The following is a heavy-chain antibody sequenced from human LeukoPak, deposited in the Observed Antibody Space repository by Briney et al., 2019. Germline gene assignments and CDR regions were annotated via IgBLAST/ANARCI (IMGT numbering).Heavy chain of an antibody. CDR3: AREVTTTHAYFDY. Sequence: SGGSLRLSCAASGFTFSSYEMNWVRQAPGKGLEWVSSITSSSSYIYYADSVKGRFTISRDNAKNSLYLQMNSLRAEDTAVYYCAREVTTTHAYFDYWGQGTLVTVSS. J-gene: IGHJ4*02. D-gene: IGHD4-17*01. CDR1: GFTFSSYE. V-gene: IGHV3-21*01. CDR2: ITSSSSYI.